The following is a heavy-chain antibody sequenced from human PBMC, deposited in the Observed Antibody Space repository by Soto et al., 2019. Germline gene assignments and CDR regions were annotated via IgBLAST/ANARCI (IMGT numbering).Heavy chain of an antibody. D-gene: IGHD6-19*01. V-gene: IGHV3-74*01. Sequence: EVQLVESGGGLVQPGGSLRLSCAASGFTFSNYWVHWVRQAPGKGLMWVSRINSDGTTINYADSVEGRFTISRDNGKNALFLQMNSLSVEDTAVYYCARAGCYRFDYRGQGALVTVSS. CDR2: INSDGTTI. CDR1: GFTFSNYW. J-gene: IGHJ4*02. CDR3: ARAGCYRFDY.